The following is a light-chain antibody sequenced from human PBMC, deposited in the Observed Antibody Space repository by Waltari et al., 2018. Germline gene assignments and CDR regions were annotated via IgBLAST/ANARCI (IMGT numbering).Light chain of an antibody. CDR3: QSYDNSLSGPFYV. J-gene: IGLJ1*01. CDR1: TSDIGAGYD. Sequence: QSVLTQPPSVSGAPGQRITISCTGTTSDIGAGYDVHWYQHVPGTAPKLLIYGNSLPPSGVPHRFAGVKAGTSASLAITGLQAEDEADYYCQSYDNSLSGPFYVFGSGTKVTVL. CDR2: GNS. V-gene: IGLV1-40*01.